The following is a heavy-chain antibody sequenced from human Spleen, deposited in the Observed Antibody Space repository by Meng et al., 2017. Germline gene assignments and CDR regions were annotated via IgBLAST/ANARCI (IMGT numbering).Heavy chain of an antibody. J-gene: IGHJ5*02. V-gene: IGHV2-5*02. CDR1: GFSLSTIGLG. CDR3: AHRGCSRICASGPTNWFDP. Sequence: QITLKESGPTLVKPTQTLTLTCTFSGFSLSTIGLGVGWIRQPPGKALEWLALNYWDDDKYYNPSLKTRLTITKETSKNQVVLTMTNMDPADTATYYCAHRGCSRICASGPTNWFDPWGQGTLVTVSS. D-gene: IGHD2/OR15-2a*01. CDR2: NYWDDDK.